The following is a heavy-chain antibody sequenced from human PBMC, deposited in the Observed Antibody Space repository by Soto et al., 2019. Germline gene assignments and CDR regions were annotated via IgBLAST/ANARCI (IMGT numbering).Heavy chain of an antibody. CDR2: ISAYNGNT. CDR3: ARDPRHFIWFGESPGWFDP. V-gene: IGHV1-18*01. D-gene: IGHD3-10*01. J-gene: IGHJ5*02. CDR1: GYTFTSYG. Sequence: GASVKVSCKASGYTFTSYGISWVRQAPGQGLEWMEWISAYNGNTNYAQKLQGRVTMTTDTSTSTAYMELRSLRSDDTAVYYCARDPRHFIWFGESPGWFDPWGQGTLVTVSS.